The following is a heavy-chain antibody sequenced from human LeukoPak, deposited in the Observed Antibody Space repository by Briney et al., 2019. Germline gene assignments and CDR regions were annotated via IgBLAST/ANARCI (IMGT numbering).Heavy chain of an antibody. J-gene: IGHJ4*02. Sequence: GGSLSLSCAASGFTFSDYYMNWVRQAPGKGLEWVSYISNAGSTIYYADSVKGRFTISRDNAKNSPYLQMNSLRAEDTAVYYCARDDDPRGYADYWGQGTLVTVSS. CDR1: GFTFSDYY. V-gene: IGHV3-11*01. CDR3: ARDDDPRGYADY. CDR2: ISNAGSTI. D-gene: IGHD3-22*01.